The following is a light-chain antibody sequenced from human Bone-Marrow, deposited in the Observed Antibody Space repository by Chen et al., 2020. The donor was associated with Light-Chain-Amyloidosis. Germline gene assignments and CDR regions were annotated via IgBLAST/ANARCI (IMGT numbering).Light chain of an antibody. J-gene: IGLJ3*02. Sequence: QSALTLPPSVSGSPGQSVTIPCTGTSSDIGAYKRVSWFHPPPGTAPKLIIYEVTNRPSGVPDRFSGSKSGNTASLTISGLQAEDEGHYYCNSYAGRNTFVVFGGGTKLTVV. V-gene: IGLV2-18*02. CDR1: SSDIGAYKR. CDR3: NSYAGRNTFVV. CDR2: EVT.